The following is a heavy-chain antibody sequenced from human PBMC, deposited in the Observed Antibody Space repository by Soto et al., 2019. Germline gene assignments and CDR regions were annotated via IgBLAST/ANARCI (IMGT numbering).Heavy chain of an antibody. CDR3: ARDIVVVPDAIISFDY. CDR1: GGSFSGYY. V-gene: IGHV4-34*01. D-gene: IGHD2-2*02. CDR2: INHSGST. Sequence: PSETLSLTCAVYGGSFSGYYWSWIRQPPGKGLEWIGEINHSGSTNYNPSLKSRVTISVDTSKNQFSLKLSSVTAADTAVYYCARDIVVVPDAIISFDYWGQGTLVTVSS. J-gene: IGHJ4*02.